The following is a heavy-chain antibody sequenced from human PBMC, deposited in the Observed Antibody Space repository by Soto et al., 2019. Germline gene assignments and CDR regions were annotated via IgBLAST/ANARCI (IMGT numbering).Heavy chain of an antibody. CDR3: ARGPCGGSCYIDY. D-gene: IGHD2-15*01. CDR1: GGTFSSYT. V-gene: IGHV1-69*02. CDR2: IIPILGIA. Sequence: ASVKVSCKASGGTFSSYTISWVRQAPGQGLEWMGRIIPILGIANYAQKFQGRVTITADKSTSTAYMELSSLRSEDTAVYYCARGPCGGSCYIDYWGQGTLVTVSS. J-gene: IGHJ4*02.